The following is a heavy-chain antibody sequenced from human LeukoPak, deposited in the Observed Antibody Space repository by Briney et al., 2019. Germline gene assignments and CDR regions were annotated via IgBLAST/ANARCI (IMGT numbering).Heavy chain of an antibody. Sequence: HPGGSLRLSCAASGFTFSSYSMNWVRQAPGKGLEWVANIKQDGNEKYYADSVKGRFTISRDNGKNSLDLQMNSLRADDTAVYYCARDTLGEGEDANYAVYYFDYWGQGTVVTVSS. CDR3: ARDTLGEGEDANYAVYYFDY. D-gene: IGHD4/OR15-4a*01. V-gene: IGHV3-7*01. CDR1: GFTFSSYS. CDR2: IKQDGNEK. J-gene: IGHJ4*02.